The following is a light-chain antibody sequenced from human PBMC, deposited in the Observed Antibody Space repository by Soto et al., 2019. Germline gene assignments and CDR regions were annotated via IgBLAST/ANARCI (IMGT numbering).Light chain of an antibody. CDR3: CSYAGSYTNV. CDR1: SSDVGGYKY. CDR2: DVT. J-gene: IGLJ1*01. Sequence: QSALTQPRSVSGSPGQSVTISCTGTSSDVGGYKYVSWYQQHPGKAPKLMIYDVTNRPSGVPYRFSGSKSGNTASLTISGLQAEDEADYYCCSYAGSYTNVFGTGTKLPVL. V-gene: IGLV2-11*01.